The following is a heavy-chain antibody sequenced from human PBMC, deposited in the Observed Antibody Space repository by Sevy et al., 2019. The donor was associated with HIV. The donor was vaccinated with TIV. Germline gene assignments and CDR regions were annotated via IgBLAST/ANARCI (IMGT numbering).Heavy chain of an antibody. CDR1: GSTFSRYG. CDR3: ANSRGRYEGSSWLYYYYIMDV. CDR2: ISNDGSDK. V-gene: IGHV3-30*18. J-gene: IGHJ6*02. Sequence: GGSLRLSCAAAGSTFSRYGMHWARQAPGKGLEWVAVISNDGSDKEYADSVKGRFTVSRDNSKDTGYLQMNSLGLEDTAVYYCANSRGRYEGSSWLYYYYIMDVWGQGTTVTVSS. D-gene: IGHD6-13*01.